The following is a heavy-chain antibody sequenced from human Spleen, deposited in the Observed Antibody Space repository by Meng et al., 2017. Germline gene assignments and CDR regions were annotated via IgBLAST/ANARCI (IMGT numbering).Heavy chain of an antibody. D-gene: IGHD2-15*01. CDR2: SRNKANSYST. Sequence: GESLKISCAASGFTFSDHYMDWVRQAPGKGLEWIGRSRNKANSYSTEYAASVKSRFTISRDASENSLYLQMNSLKTEDTAVYYCARVSSAANVFDYWGQGTLVTVSS. CDR3: ARVSSAANVFDY. V-gene: IGHV3-72*01. CDR1: GFTFSDHY. J-gene: IGHJ4*02.